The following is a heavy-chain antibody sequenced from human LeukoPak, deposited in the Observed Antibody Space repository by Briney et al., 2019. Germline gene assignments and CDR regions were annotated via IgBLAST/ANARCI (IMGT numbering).Heavy chain of an antibody. CDR2: ITGGDGDA. CDR3: AKDQKTGYSPFDS. Sequence: RGGSLRLSCAASGFTFLNYGMTWVRQSPGKGLQWVSSITGGDGDAHYTDAVQGRFTISRDNSKNTLYLQMNSLRAEDTAIYYCAKDQKTGYSPFDSWGQGTLVTVSS. CDR1: GFTFLNYG. V-gene: IGHV3-23*01. J-gene: IGHJ4*02. D-gene: IGHD5-12*01.